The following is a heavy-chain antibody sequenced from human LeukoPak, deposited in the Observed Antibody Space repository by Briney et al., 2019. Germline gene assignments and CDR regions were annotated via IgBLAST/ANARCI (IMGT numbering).Heavy chain of an antibody. CDR1: GDSVSSNSVA. D-gene: IGHD1-1*01. CDR2: TYYRSKWFD. J-gene: IGHJ5*02. Sequence: SETLSLTCAISGDSVSSNSVAWNWIRQSPSRGLEWLGRTYYRSKWFDDYALSVKSRITINPDTSKNQFSLHLNSVTPGDTAVYYCAREATGFLSWGQGTLVTVSS. CDR3: AREATGFLS. V-gene: IGHV6-1*01.